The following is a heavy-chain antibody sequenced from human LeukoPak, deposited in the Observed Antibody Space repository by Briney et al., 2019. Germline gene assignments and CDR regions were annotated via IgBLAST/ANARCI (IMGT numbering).Heavy chain of an antibody. Sequence: SETLSLTCTVSGGSISSSRYYWGWIRQPPGKGLEWIGSIYYTGSTFYNPSLKSRVTISVDTSKNHFSLKLSSVTAADTAVYYCARTFSSSWPYYYYYYYMDVWGKGTTVTISS. J-gene: IGHJ6*03. CDR2: IYYTGST. CDR3: ARTFSSSWPYYYYYYYMDV. CDR1: GGSISSSRYY. D-gene: IGHD6-13*01. V-gene: IGHV4-39*02.